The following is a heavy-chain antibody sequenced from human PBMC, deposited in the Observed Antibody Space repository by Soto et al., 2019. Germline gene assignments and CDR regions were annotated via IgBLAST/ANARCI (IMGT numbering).Heavy chain of an antibody. CDR2: IYYSGST. Sequence: SETLSLTCTVSGCSINSGGYYWSWIRQHPGKGLEWIGYIYYSGSTYYNPSLKSRVTISVDTSKNQFSLKLSSVTAADTAVYYCARAAAYWFDPWGQGTLVTVSS. D-gene: IGHD6-25*01. CDR3: ARAAAYWFDP. CDR1: GCSINSGGYY. V-gene: IGHV4-31*03. J-gene: IGHJ5*02.